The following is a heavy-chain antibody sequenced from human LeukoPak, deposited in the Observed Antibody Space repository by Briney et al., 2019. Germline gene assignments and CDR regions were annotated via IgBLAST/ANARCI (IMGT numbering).Heavy chain of an antibody. CDR2: INHSGST. D-gene: IGHD7-27*01. CDR3: ARVGIPHYFDY. Sequence: SETLSLNCAVYGGSFSGYYWSWIRQPPGKGLEWIGEINHSGSTNYNPSLKSRVTISVDTSKNQFSLKLSSVTAADTAVYYCARVGIPHYFDYWGQGTLVTVSS. CDR1: GGSFSGYY. V-gene: IGHV4-34*01. J-gene: IGHJ4*02.